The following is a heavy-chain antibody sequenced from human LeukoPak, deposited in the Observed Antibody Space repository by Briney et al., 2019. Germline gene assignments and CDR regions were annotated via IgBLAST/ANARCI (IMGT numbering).Heavy chain of an antibody. V-gene: IGHV1-69*13. J-gene: IGHJ6*02. D-gene: IGHD6-13*01. CDR2: IIPIFGTA. CDR3: ARASSWYLEANYYYGMDV. CDR1: GGTFSSYA. Sequence: ASVKVSCKASGGTFSSYAISWVRQAPGQGLEWMGGIIPIFGTANYAQKFQGRVTITADESTSTAHMELSSLRSEDTAVYYCARASSWYLEANYYYGMDVWGQGTTVTVSS.